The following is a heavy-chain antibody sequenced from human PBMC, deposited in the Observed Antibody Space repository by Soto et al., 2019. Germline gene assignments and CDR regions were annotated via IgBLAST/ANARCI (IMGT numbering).Heavy chain of an antibody. V-gene: IGHV3-23*01. CDR2: ISGSGGST. CDR1: GFTFSSYA. CDR3: AKVDGASIAAAGTNFDY. D-gene: IGHD6-13*01. Sequence: EVQLLESGGGLVQPGGSLRLSCAASGFTFSSYAMSWVRQAPGKGLEWVSAISGSGGSTYYADSVKGRFTISRDNSKNTLYLQMNSLRAEDTAVYYWAKVDGASIAAAGTNFDYWGQGTLVTVSS. J-gene: IGHJ4*02.